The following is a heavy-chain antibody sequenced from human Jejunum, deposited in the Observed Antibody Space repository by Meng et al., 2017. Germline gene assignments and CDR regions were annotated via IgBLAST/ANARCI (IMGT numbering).Heavy chain of an antibody. CDR3: AREAGDLRAFDI. CDR1: GFIFSSFE. J-gene: IGHJ3*02. D-gene: IGHD7-27*01. CDR2: ISNGGGRTI. Sequence: GESLKISCEVFGFIFSSFEMNCVRQASGTGLEWVSYISNGGGRTIYYVDSVKGRFTISRDNAKNSLYLQMSNLRAEDTVIYYCAREAGDLRAFDIWGQGTMVTVSS. V-gene: IGHV3-48*03.